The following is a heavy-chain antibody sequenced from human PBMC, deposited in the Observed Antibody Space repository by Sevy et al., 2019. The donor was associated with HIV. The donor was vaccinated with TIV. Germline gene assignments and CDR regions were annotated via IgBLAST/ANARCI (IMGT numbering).Heavy chain of an antibody. V-gene: IGHV3-21*01. CDR2: ISSSSSYI. J-gene: IGHJ4*02. CDR1: GFTFSSYS. Sequence: GGSLRLSCAASGFTFSSYSMNWVRQAPGKGLEWVPSISSSSSYIYYADSVKGRFTISRDNAKNSLYLQMNSLRAEDTAVYYCARGALYYYDSSGYSEFDYWGQGTLVTVSS. CDR3: ARGALYYYDSSGYSEFDY. D-gene: IGHD3-22*01.